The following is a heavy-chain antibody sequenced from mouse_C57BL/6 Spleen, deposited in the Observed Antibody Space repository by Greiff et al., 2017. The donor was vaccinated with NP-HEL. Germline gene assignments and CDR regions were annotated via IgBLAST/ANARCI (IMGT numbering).Heavy chain of an antibody. D-gene: IGHD2-3*01. V-gene: IGHV1-69*01. CDR3: ANDGYYGRAMDY. Sequence: QVQLQQSGAELVMPGASVKLSCKASGYTFTSYWMHWVKQRPGQGLEWIGEIDPSDSYTNYNQKFKGKSTLTVDKSSSPAYMQLSSLTSEDSAVYYCANDGYYGRAMDYWGQGTSVTVSS. J-gene: IGHJ4*01. CDR2: IDPSDSYT. CDR1: GYTFTSYW.